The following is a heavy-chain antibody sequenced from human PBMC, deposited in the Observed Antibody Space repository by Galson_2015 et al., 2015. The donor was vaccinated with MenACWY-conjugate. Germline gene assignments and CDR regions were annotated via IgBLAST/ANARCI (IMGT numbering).Heavy chain of an antibody. J-gene: IGHJ5*02. CDR1: GYTFITYP. D-gene: IGHD1-26*01. CDR3: ARTGTDGYYGGSYFDP. V-gene: IGHV1-3*01. CDR2: INPLYSNT. Sequence: SVKVSCKASGYTFITYPIHWVRQAPGQRLERMGWINPLYSNTTYSQKFQGRVTITKDTSASTSYMELSSLRSEDTAVYYWARTGTDGYYGGSYFDPWGQGTLVTVSS.